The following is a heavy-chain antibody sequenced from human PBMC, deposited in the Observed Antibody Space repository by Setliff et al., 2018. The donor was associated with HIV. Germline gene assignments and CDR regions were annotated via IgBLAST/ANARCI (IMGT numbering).Heavy chain of an antibody. J-gene: IGHJ6*03. CDR1: GVSISGYY. CDR2: IYYSGST. CDR3: ARCYYNLWSGYPLDYMDV. V-gene: IGHV4-59*08. Sequence: PSETLSLTCTVSGVSISGYYWSWIRQHPGKGLEWIGYIYYSGSTNYNPSLKSRVTMSVGTSKNQFSLKLSSVTAADTAVYYCARCYYNLWSGYPLDYMDVWGKGTTVTVSS. D-gene: IGHD3-3*01.